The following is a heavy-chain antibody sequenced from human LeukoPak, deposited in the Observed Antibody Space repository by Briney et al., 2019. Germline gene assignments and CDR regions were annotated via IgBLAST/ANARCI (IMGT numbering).Heavy chain of an antibody. J-gene: IGHJ4*02. V-gene: IGHV1-69*06. Sequence: ASVKVSCKASGGTFSSYAISWVRQAPGQGLEWMGGIIPIFGTANYAQKFQGRVTITADKSTSTAYVELSSLRSEDTAVYYCARGRGIAAAPFDYWGQGTLVTVSS. CDR1: GGTFSSYA. CDR3: ARGRGIAAAPFDY. D-gene: IGHD6-13*01. CDR2: IIPIFGTA.